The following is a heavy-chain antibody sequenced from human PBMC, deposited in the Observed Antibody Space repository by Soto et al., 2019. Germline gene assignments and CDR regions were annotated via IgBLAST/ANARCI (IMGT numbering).Heavy chain of an antibody. CDR1: GGSFSGYY. D-gene: IGHD2-2*01. Sequence: PSETLSLTCAVYGGSFSGYYWSWIRQPPGKGLEWIGEVNHSGSINYNPSLKSRVTISVDTSKNQFSLKLSSVTAADTAVYYCARGYCSSTSCYVNWFDPWGQGTLVTVSS. V-gene: IGHV4-34*01. CDR2: VNHSGSI. J-gene: IGHJ5*02. CDR3: ARGYCSSTSCYVNWFDP.